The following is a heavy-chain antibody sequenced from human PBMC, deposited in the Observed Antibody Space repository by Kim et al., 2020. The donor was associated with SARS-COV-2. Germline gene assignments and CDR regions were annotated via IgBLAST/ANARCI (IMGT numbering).Heavy chain of an antibody. CDR1: GFTFSSYA. Sequence: GGSLRLSCAASGFTFSSYAMSWVRQAPGKGLEWVSVISGSGGSTHYADSVKGRFTISRNNSKNTLYLQMNSLTAEDTAVYYCAKDQGDYALDWGQGTLVTVSS. CDR3: AKDQGDYALD. J-gene: IGHJ4*02. V-gene: IGHV3-23*01. D-gene: IGHD4-17*01. CDR2: ISGSGGST.